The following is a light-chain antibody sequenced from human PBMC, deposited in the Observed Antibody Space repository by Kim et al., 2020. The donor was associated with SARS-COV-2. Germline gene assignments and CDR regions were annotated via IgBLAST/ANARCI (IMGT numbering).Light chain of an antibody. CDR3: QHHSTYPIT. CDR2: DAS. Sequence: ASVGDRVTITCRASQSIGGWLAWYQQKPGKAPKLLIYDASSVESGVPSRFSGSGSGTEFTPTISSLQPDDSATYYCQHHSTYPITFGQGTRLEIK. J-gene: IGKJ5*01. V-gene: IGKV1-5*01. CDR1: QSIGGW.